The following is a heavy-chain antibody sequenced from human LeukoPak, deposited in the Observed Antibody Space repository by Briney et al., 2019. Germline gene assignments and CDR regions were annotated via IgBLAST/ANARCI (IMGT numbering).Heavy chain of an antibody. CDR2: INPNSGGT. J-gene: IGHJ4*02. V-gene: IGHV1-2*02. CDR3: ASGSNTYYSGSESYYYDY. D-gene: IGHD3-10*01. CDR1: GYTFTGYY. Sequence: GASVKVSCKASGYTFTGYYIHWVRQAPGQGLEYMGCINPNSGGTNYAQKFQGRVTMTRDTSISTAYMELGRLKSDDTAVYYCASGSNTYYSGSESYYYDYWGQGTLVTVSS.